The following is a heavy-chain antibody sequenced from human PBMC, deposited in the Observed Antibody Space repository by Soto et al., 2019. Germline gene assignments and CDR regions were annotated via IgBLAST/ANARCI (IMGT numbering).Heavy chain of an antibody. J-gene: IGHJ6*03. V-gene: IGHV3-74*01. Sequence: GGSLRLSCAASGFTFSSYWMHLVRQAPGKGLVWVSRINSDGSSTTYADFVKGRFTVSRDNAENTLYLQMNSLRAEDTAVYYCARVGSNHGRGWDYYYMDVWGKGTTVTVSS. CDR2: INSDGSST. D-gene: IGHD4-4*01. CDR1: GFTFSSYW. CDR3: ARVGSNHGRGWDYYYMDV.